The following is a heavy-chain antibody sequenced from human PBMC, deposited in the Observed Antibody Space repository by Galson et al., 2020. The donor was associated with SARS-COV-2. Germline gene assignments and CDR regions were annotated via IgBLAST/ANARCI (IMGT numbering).Heavy chain of an antibody. CDR1: GYTFTGYY. CDR2: INPNSGGT. V-gene: IGHV1-2*04. J-gene: IGHJ3*02. Sequence: ASVKVSCKASGYTFTGYYMHWVRQAPGQGLEWMGWINPNSGGTNYAQKFQGWVTMTRDTSISTAYMELSRLRSDDTAVYYCARSCRSGGSCYHAFDIWGQGTMVTVSS. CDR3: ARSCRSGGSCYHAFDI. D-gene: IGHD2-15*01.